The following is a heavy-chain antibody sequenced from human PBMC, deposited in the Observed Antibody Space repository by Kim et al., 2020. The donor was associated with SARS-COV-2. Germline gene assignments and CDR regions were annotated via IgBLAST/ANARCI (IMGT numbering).Heavy chain of an antibody. CDR3: ARESKTYYDFWRGPRGYFDL. CDR1: GGTFSSYA. J-gene: IGHJ2*01. D-gene: IGHD3-3*01. CDR2: IIPIFGTA. V-gene: IGHV1-69*13. Sequence: SVKVSCKASGGTFSSYAISWVRQAPGQGLEWMGGIIPIFGTANYAQKFQGRVTITADESTSTAYMELSSLRSEDTAVYYCARESKTYYDFWRGPRGYFDLWGRGTLVTVSS.